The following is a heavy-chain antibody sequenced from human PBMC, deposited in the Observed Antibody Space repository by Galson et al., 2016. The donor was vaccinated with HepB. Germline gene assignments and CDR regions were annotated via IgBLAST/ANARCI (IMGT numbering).Heavy chain of an antibody. V-gene: IGHV1-18*01. D-gene: IGHD4-17*01. CDR2: ISAYNGDT. CDR3: VRDGGQGTTLVPGFDY. J-gene: IGHJ4*02. CDR1: GYTFTSYG. Sequence: SVKVSCQASGYTFTSYGISWVRQAPGQGLEWMGWISAYNGDTNFVQKVQGRVSMTTDTSTDTAHMELRTLTSDDTAVYYCVRDGGQGTTLVPGFDYWGQGTLVTVSS.